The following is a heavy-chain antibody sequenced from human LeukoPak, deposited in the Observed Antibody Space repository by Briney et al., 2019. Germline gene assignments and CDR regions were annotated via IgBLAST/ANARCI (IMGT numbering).Heavy chain of an antibody. CDR1: GGSISSSSYY. V-gene: IGHV4-39*01. Sequence: SETLSLTCTVSGGSISSSSYYWGWIRQPPGKGLEWIGSIYYSGSTYYNPSLKSRVTISVDTSKNQFSLKLSSVTAADTAVYYCARHGGYDLRIDYWGQGTLVTVSS. CDR2: IYYSGST. D-gene: IGHD5-12*01. J-gene: IGHJ4*02. CDR3: ARHGGYDLRIDY.